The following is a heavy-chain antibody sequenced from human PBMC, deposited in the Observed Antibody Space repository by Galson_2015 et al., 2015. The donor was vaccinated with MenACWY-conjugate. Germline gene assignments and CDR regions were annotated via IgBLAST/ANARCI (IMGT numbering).Heavy chain of an antibody. CDR2: IIPVFHTT. CDR1: GDSFNTYS. J-gene: IGHJ5*02. CDR3: ALRRVEARPASVDNWLAP. D-gene: IGHD1-26*01. Sequence: SVKVSCKASGDSFNTYSSNWIRQAPGQGPEWLGGIIPVFHTTDYAQRFQGRLTITADESTSTVYMELSSLRSDDTAIYYCALRRVEARPASVDNWLAPWGQGIRVTVSS. V-gene: IGHV1-69*13.